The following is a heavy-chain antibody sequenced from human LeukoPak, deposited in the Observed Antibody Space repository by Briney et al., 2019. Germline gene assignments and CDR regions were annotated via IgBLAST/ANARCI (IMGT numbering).Heavy chain of an antibody. CDR2: INPNSGVT. D-gene: IGHD5-12*01. CDR1: GYTFTGYY. V-gene: IGHV1-2*02. CDR3: AKXGLSSGYQFDY. J-gene: IGHJ4*02. Sequence: GASVKVSCKASGYTFTGYYMHWVRQAPGQGLEWMGWINPNSGVTNYAQKFQGRVTMTRDTSISTAYMELSRLRSDDTAVYYCAKXGLSSGYQFDYWGQGTLVTVSS.